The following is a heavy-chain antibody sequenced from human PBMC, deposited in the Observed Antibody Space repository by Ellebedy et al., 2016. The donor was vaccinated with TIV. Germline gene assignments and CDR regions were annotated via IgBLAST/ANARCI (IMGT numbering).Heavy chain of an antibody. J-gene: IGHJ4*02. CDR1: GFTFSTYA. Sequence: GESLKISCAASGFTFSTYAVSWVRQAPGKGLEWVSAIRASGINTYHADSVKGRFTISRDNSKNTLYPQMNSLRAEDTAVYYCAKGSVAGPRGYFDYWGQGTLVTVSS. D-gene: IGHD6-19*01. CDR3: AKGSVAGPRGYFDY. V-gene: IGHV3-23*01. CDR2: IRASGINT.